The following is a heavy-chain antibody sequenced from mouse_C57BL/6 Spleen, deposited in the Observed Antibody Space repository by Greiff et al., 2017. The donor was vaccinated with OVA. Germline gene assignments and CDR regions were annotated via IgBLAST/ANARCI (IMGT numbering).Heavy chain of an antibody. CDR2: IYPGDGDT. J-gene: IGHJ1*03. Sequence: QVQLQQSGAELVKPGASVKISCKASGYAFSSYWMNWVKQRPGKGLEWIGQIYPGDGDTNYTGKFKGKATLTADKSSSTAYMQLSSLTSEDSAVYFCARRDGRGLRRGWYFDVWGTGTTVTVSS. D-gene: IGHD2-2*01. CDR1: GYAFSSYW. CDR3: ARRDGRGLRRGWYFDV. V-gene: IGHV1-80*01.